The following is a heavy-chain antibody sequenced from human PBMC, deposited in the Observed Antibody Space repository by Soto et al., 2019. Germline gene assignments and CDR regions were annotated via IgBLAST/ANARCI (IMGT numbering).Heavy chain of an antibody. D-gene: IGHD6-13*01. CDR1: GFTFSDYY. J-gene: IGHJ5*02. V-gene: IGHV3-11*05. CDR3: ARGIAAATNWFDP. Sequence: GGSLRLSCAVSGFTFSDYYMTWIRQAPGKGLEWVSYISSSTSHTNYADSVKGRFTISRDNAKNSLFLQMNSLRAEDTAVYYCARGIAAATNWFDPWGQGTLVTVSS. CDR2: ISSSTSHT.